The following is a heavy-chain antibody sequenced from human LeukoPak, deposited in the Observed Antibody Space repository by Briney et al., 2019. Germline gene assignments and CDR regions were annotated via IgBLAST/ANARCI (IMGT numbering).Heavy chain of an antibody. D-gene: IGHD1-26*01. CDR3: ARGRRGSGSYWYYYYYYMDV. V-gene: IGHV3-23*01. Sequence: GGSLRLSCAVSGITLSNYGMSWVRQAPGKGLEWVAGISDSGGSTNYADSVKGRFTISRDNAKNSLYLQMNSLRAEDTAVYYCARGRRGSGSYWYYYYYYMDVWGKGTTVTVSS. J-gene: IGHJ6*03. CDR1: GITLSNYG. CDR2: ISDSGGST.